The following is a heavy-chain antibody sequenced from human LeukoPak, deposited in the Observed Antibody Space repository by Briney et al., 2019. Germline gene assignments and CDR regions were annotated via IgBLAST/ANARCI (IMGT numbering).Heavy chain of an antibody. CDR2: ICSSSSYI. D-gene: IGHD3-3*01. CDR3: ARADFWSGQAHMDV. V-gene: IGHV3-21*01. CDR1: GFTFSSYS. Sequence: GGSLRLSCAASGFTFSSYSMNWVRQAPGKGLEWVSSICSSSSYIYYADSVKGRFTISRDNAKNSLYLQMNSLRAEDTAVYYCARADFWSGQAHMDVWGKGTTVTVSS. J-gene: IGHJ6*03.